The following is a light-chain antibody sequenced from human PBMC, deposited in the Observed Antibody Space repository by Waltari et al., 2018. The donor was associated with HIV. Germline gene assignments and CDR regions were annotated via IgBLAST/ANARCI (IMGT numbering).Light chain of an antibody. CDR3: QQSYTSPT. CDR1: QNIYTY. CDR2: SAT. J-gene: IGKJ3*01. Sequence: DIQMTQSPSSLSASVGDRVTITCRASQNIYTYINWYRQKPGEAPEALVHSATDLHNGVPSRFTGSGSGTDFTLTITNLQREDFATYFRQQSYTSPTFGPGTTVDL. V-gene: IGKV1-39*01.